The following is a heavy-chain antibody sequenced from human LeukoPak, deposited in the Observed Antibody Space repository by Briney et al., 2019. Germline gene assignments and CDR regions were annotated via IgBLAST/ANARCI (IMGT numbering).Heavy chain of an antibody. CDR1: GYTFTSYD. CDR2: MNPNSGNT. J-gene: IGHJ4*02. V-gene: IGHV1-8*01. CDR3: ARGGPGYCGGDCYSFGY. Sequence: ASVKVSCKASGYTFTSYDINWVRQATGQGLEWMGWMNPNSGNTGYAQKFQGRVTMTRNTSISTAYIELSSLRSEDTAVYYCARGGPGYCGGDCYSFGYWGQGTLVTVSS. D-gene: IGHD2-21*02.